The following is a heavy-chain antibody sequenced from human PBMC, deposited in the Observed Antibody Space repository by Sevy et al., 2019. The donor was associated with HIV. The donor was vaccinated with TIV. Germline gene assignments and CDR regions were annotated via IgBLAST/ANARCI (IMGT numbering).Heavy chain of an antibody. V-gene: IGHV4-59*01. Sequence: SETLSLTCTVSGVSISSYYWSWIRQPPGKGLEWIGYIYYSGNTNYNPSLKSRVTISVDTSKNQFSLKLSSVNAADTAVYYGGRFTRSGELLNDRYFDLWGRGTLVTVSS. J-gene: IGHJ2*01. CDR2: IYYSGNT. D-gene: IGHD3-10*02. CDR1: GVSISSYY. CDR3: GRFTRSGELLNDRYFDL.